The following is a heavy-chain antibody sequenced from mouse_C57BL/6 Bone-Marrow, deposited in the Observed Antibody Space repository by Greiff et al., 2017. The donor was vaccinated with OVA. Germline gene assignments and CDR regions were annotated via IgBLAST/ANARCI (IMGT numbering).Heavy chain of an antibody. J-gene: IGHJ3*01. CDR1: GFTFSDYG. D-gene: IGHD2-5*01. CDR2: ISNLAYSI. CDR3: ARRGDYYSNYGFAY. V-gene: IGHV5-15*01. Sequence: VQLKESGGGLVQPGGSLKLSCAASGFTFSDYGMAWVRQAPRKGPEWVAFISNLAYSIYYADTVTGRFTISRENAKNTLYLEMSSLRSEDTAMYYCARRGDYYSNYGFAYWGQGTLVTVSA.